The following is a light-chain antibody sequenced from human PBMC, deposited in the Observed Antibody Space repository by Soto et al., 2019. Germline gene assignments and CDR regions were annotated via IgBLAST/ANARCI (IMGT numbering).Light chain of an antibody. CDR2: KVS. CDR1: QSLAYIDGNTY. V-gene: IGKV2-30*01. Sequence: EVVMTQSPLSLPVTLGQPASISCRSSQSLAYIDGNTYLSWFQQRPGQSPRRLIYKVSNRESAAPDRFSGSGSGTDFTLKISRVEAEDVGVYYCMEGTPWPPYTFGQGTKLEIK. CDR3: MEGTPWPPYT. J-gene: IGKJ2*01.